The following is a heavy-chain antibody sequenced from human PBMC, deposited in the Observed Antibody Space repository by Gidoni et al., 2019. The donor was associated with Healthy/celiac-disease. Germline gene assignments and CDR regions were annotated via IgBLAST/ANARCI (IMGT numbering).Heavy chain of an antibody. J-gene: IGHJ6*02. CDR1: GFTFSSYA. Sequence: EVQLLESGGGLVQPGGSLILSCAASGFTFSSYAMSWVRQAPGTGLEWVSAISGSGGSTYYADSVKGRFTISRDNSKNTLYLQMNSLRAEDTAVYYCAKGAVAGTFLRYYYGMDVWGQGTTVTVSS. V-gene: IGHV3-23*01. D-gene: IGHD6-19*01. CDR3: AKGAVAGTFLRYYYGMDV. CDR2: ISGSGGST.